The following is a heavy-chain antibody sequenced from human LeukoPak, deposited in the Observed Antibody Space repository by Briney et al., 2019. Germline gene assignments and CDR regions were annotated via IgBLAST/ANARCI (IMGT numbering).Heavy chain of an antibody. J-gene: IGHJ4*02. V-gene: IGHV4-31*03. Sequence: PSETLSLTCTVSGGSIGSGGYYWSWIRQHPGKGLEWIGYIYYSGSTYYNPSLKSRVTISVDTSKNQFSLKLSSVTAADTAVYYCARGVVYALFDYWGQGTLVTVSS. D-gene: IGHD2-8*02. CDR2: IYYSGST. CDR1: GGSIGSGGYY. CDR3: ARGVVYALFDY.